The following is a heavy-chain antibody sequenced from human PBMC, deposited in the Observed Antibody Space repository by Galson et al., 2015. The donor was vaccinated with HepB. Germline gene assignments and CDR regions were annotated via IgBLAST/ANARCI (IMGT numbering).Heavy chain of an antibody. J-gene: IGHJ4*02. CDR1: GGTFSSNA. CDR3: ARHAGSGDGYNYFPYYFDY. Sequence: SVKVSCKASGGTFSSNAISWVRQAPGQGLEWMGGIIPIFGTANYAQKFQGRVTITADESTSTAYMELSSVAAADTAVYYCARHAGSGDGYNYFPYYFDYWGQGTLVTVSS. CDR2: IIPIFGTA. D-gene: IGHD5-24*01. V-gene: IGHV1-69*13.